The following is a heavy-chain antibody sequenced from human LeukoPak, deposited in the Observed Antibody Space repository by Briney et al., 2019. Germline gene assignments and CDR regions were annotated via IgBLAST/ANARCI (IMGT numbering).Heavy chain of an antibody. Sequence: GGSLRLSCAASGFTFSSYAMSWVRQAPGKGLEWVSAISGSGGSTYYADSVKGRFTISRDNSKNTLYLQMNSLRAGDTAVYYCARDSRIAAAGTSDYWGQGTLVTVSS. CDR3: ARDSRIAAAGTSDY. CDR2: ISGSGGST. D-gene: IGHD6-13*01. V-gene: IGHV3-23*01. J-gene: IGHJ4*02. CDR1: GFTFSSYA.